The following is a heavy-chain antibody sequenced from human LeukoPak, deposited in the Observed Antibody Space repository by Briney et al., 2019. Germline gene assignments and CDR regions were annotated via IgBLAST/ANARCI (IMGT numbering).Heavy chain of an antibody. CDR1: GGTFSSYA. CDR2: IIPILGIA. V-gene: IGHV1-69*04. CDR3: ARGNILTGYLDY. Sequence: SVKVSCKASGGTFSSYAISWVRQAPGQGLEWMGRIIPILGIANYAQKFQGRVTITADKSTSTAYMELSSLRSEDTAVYYCARGNILTGYLDYWGQGTLVTVSS. D-gene: IGHD3-9*01. J-gene: IGHJ4*02.